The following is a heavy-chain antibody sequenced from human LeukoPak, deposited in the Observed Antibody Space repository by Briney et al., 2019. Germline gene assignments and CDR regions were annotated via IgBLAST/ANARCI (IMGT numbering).Heavy chain of an antibody. J-gene: IGHJ4*02. Sequence: GASVKVSCKASGYTFTSYGISWVRQAPGQGLEWMGWISAYNGNTNYAQKLQGRVTITRNTSISTAYMELSSLRSEDTAVYFCSRGGGDSSGYEFDYWGQGTLVTVSS. V-gene: IGHV1-18*01. CDR1: GYTFTSYG. CDR3: SRGGGDSSGYEFDY. D-gene: IGHD3-22*01. CDR2: ISAYNGNT.